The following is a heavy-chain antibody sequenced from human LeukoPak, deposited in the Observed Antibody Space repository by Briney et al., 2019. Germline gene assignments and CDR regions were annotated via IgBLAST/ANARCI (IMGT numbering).Heavy chain of an antibody. V-gene: IGHV3-30*02. Sequence: GGSLRLSCAVSGFTFSSYGMLWVRQAPGKGLEGVAFIRYEGSNKHYAVSVKGRFTNSRDNSKNTLYLQMNSLRAEDTAVYYCAKSGPYGSGSYSLDYWGQGTLVTVSS. CDR1: GFTFSSYG. J-gene: IGHJ4*02. D-gene: IGHD3-10*01. CDR3: AKSGPYGSGSYSLDY. CDR2: IRYEGSNK.